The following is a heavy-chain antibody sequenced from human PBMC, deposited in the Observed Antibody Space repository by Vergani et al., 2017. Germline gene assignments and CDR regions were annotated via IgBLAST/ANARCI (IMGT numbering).Heavy chain of an antibody. J-gene: IGHJ3*02. CDR1: GYTFTSYA. CDR2: MNPNSGNT. D-gene: IGHD3-3*01. Sequence: QVQLVQSGSELKKPGASVKVSCKASGYTFTSYAMNWVRQAPGQGLEWMGWMNPNSGNTGYAQKFQGRVTMTRNTSISTAYMELSSLRSEDTAVYYCARAYYDFWSGYYNAFDIWGQGTMVTVSS. CDR3: ARAYYDFWSGYYNAFDI. V-gene: IGHV1-8*02.